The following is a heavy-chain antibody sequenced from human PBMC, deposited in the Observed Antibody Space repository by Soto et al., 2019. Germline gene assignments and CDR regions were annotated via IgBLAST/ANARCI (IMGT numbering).Heavy chain of an antibody. CDR1: GFTFSSYA. CDR2: ISYDGGNK. Sequence: GGSLRLSCAASGFTFSSYAIHWVRQAPGKGLEWVAVISYDGGNKYYADSVKGRFTISRDDSKNTLYLQMNSLRAEDTAVYYSSRRDYCRSTSCYNLRYYYGMDVWGQGTTVTVSS. V-gene: IGHV3-30-3*01. J-gene: IGHJ6*02. D-gene: IGHD2-2*02. CDR3: SRRDYCRSTSCYNLRYYYGMDV.